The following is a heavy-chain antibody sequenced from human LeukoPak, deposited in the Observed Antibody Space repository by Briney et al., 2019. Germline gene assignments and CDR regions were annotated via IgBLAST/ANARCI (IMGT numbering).Heavy chain of an antibody. J-gene: IGHJ4*02. CDR3: ARYVVYGSGKYYFDY. CDR1: GGSISNSNYY. V-gene: IGHV4-39*01. Sequence: PSETLSLTCTVSGGSISNSNYYWSWIRQPPGKELEWIASINYGGTTYYHPSLKSRVTISVDTSKNQFSLRLSSVTAADTAVYLCARYVVYGSGKYYFDYWGQGSLVTVSS. D-gene: IGHD3-10*01. CDR2: INYGGTT.